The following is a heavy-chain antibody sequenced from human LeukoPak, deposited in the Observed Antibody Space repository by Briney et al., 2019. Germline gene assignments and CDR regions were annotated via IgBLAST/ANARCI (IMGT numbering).Heavy chain of an antibody. J-gene: IGHJ6*04. CDR1: GGSISSYY. D-gene: IGHD2-2*01. CDR3: ARVFTPGYCSSTSCQNYYYYYGMDV. V-gene: IGHV4-59*01. Sequence: PSETLSLTCTVSGGSISSYYWSWIRQPPGKGLKWRGDIYYRGSTDDNPSLKSRVTISVDTSKNQCSLKLSSVTAADTAVYYCARVFTPGYCSSTSCQNYYYYYGMDVWGKGTTVTVSS. CDR2: IYYRGST.